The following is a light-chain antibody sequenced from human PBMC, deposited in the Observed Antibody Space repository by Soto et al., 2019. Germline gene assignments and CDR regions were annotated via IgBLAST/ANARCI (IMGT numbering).Light chain of an antibody. J-gene: IGKJ1*01. CDR2: GAS. Sequence: DIVLTQSPGTLSLSPGERATLSCRASQSVSSNYLAWYQQKPGQAPRLLIYGASSRATGIPDTFSGSGSGTDFTLTISRLEPEDFVVYYCQQYGSSPWTFGQGTKVEIK. CDR1: QSVSSNY. V-gene: IGKV3-20*01. CDR3: QQYGSSPWT.